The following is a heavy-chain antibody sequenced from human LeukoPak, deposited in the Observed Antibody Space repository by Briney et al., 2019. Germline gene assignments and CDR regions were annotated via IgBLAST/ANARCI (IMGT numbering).Heavy chain of an antibody. CDR3: AKDLGIFYTPAYFDS. J-gene: IGHJ4*02. D-gene: IGHD3-16*01. Sequence: GGSLRLPCAASGFTFNNYAMTWVRQAPGKGLEWVSAISGSGGSTYYADSVKGRFTISRDNSKNTLYLQMNSLRAEDTAAYYCAKDLGIFYTPAYFDSWGQGTLVTVSS. CDR1: GFTFNNYA. CDR2: ISGSGGST. V-gene: IGHV3-23*01.